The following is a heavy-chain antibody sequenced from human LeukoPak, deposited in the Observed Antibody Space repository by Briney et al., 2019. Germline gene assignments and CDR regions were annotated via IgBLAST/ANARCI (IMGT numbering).Heavy chain of an antibody. Sequence: GASVKVSCKXSGYTLSQLAMHWVRQAPGKGLEWMGGFDPEDGETIYAQKFQGRVTMTEDTSTDAAYMELSSLRSEDTAVYYCATYSGSYHYYWGQGTLVTVSS. CDR3: ATYSGSYHYY. CDR2: FDPEDGET. CDR1: GYTLSQLA. V-gene: IGHV1-24*01. D-gene: IGHD1-26*01. J-gene: IGHJ4*02.